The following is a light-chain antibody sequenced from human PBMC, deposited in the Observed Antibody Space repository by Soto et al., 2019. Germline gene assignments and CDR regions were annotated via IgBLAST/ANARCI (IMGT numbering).Light chain of an antibody. J-gene: IGLJ1*01. CDR1: SSDVGGYNY. CDR2: ASS. V-gene: IGLV2-14*01. CDR3: SSYTSGTTLYV. Sequence: QSVLTQPASVSGSPGQSITMSCTGTSSDVGGYNYVSWYQHHAGKAPRLMIYASSNRPSGVSHRFSGSRSGNTASLTISGLQAEDEADYYCSSYTSGTTLYVFGTGTKVTVL.